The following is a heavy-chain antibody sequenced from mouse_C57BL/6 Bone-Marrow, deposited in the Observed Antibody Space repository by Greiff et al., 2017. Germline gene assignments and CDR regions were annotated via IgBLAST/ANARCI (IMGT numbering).Heavy chain of an antibody. J-gene: IGHJ1*03. CDR1: EYEFPSHD. CDR2: INSDGGST. CDR3: ARHDGYHWYFDV. D-gene: IGHD2-3*01. V-gene: IGHV5-2*01. Sequence: DVHLVASGGGLVQPGESLKLSCESNEYEFPSHDLSWVRKTPEKRLELVAAINSDGGSTYYPDTMERRFIISRDNTKKTLYLQMSSLRSEDTALYYCARHDGYHWYFDVWGTGTTVTVSS.